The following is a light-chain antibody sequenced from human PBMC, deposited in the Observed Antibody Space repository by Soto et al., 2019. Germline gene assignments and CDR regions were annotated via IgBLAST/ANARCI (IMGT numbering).Light chain of an antibody. Sequence: QSVLTQHPSASGSPGQSVTISCTGTSSDVGGHNYVSWYQQHPGKAPKLLIYEVSQRPSGVPDRFSGSKSGNTASLTVSGLQAEDEADYYCSSYAGSNNLVFGGGTKLTVL. CDR3: SSYAGSNNLV. V-gene: IGLV2-8*01. CDR2: EVS. J-gene: IGLJ2*01. CDR1: SSDVGGHNY.